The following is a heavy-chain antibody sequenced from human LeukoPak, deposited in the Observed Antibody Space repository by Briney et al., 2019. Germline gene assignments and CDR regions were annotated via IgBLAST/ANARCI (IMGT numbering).Heavy chain of an antibody. J-gene: IGHJ3*02. CDR2: ITPMFGTA. CDR3: ARAVVNYYDSKGDRPYGAFDI. D-gene: IGHD3-22*01. V-gene: IGHV1-69*05. CDR1: GGSFSSYA. Sequence: ASVKVSCKASGGSFSSYAISWVRQAPGQGLEWMGGITPMFGTANYAQKFQGRVTMTRDTSTTTVYMELSSLRSEDTAVYYCARAVVNYYDSKGDRPYGAFDIWGHGTMVTVSS.